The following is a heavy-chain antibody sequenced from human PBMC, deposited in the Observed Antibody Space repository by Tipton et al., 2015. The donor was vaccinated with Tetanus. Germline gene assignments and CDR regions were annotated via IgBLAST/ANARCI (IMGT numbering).Heavy chain of an antibody. D-gene: IGHD2-15*01. CDR2: IYPGDSDT. CDR1: GYNFTSYW. J-gene: IGHJ3*02. CDR3: ARPLVVAATSDAFDI. Sequence: QLVQSGAEVKKPGESLKISCKGSGYNFTSYWIGWVRQMPGKGLEWMGIIYPGDSDTRYSPSFQGQVTISADKSISTAYLQWSSLKASDTAMYYCARPLVVAATSDAFDIWGQGTMVTVSS. V-gene: IGHV5-51*01.